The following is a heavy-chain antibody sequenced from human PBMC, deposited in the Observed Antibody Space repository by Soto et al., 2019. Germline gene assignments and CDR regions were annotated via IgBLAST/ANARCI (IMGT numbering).Heavy chain of an antibody. CDR1: GGSISSSNW. CDR3: ARGSVVVVPAAIRNWFDP. D-gene: IGHD2-2*02. J-gene: IGHJ5*02. CDR2: IYHSGST. V-gene: IGHV4-4*02. Sequence: QVQLQESGPGLVKPSGTLSLTCAVSGGSISSSNWWSWVRQPPGKGLEWIGEIYHSGSTNYNPSLESRVTISVDKSKNQFSLKLSSVTAADTAVYYCARGSVVVVPAAIRNWFDPWGQGTLVTVSS.